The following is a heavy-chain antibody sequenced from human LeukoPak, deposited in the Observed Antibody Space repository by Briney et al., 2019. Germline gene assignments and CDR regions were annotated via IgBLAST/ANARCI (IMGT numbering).Heavy chain of an antibody. J-gene: IGHJ3*02. V-gene: IGHV1-69*05. CDR1: GGTFSSYA. CDR2: IIPIFGTA. CDR3: ARGLDERYYYDSSGYGDAFDI. D-gene: IGHD3-22*01. Sequence: ASVKVSCKASGGTFSSYAISWVRQAPGQGLEWMGGIIPIFGTANYAQKFQGRVTITTDESTSTAYMEMSSLRSKDTAVYYCARGLDERYYYDSSGYGDAFDIWGQGTMVTVSS.